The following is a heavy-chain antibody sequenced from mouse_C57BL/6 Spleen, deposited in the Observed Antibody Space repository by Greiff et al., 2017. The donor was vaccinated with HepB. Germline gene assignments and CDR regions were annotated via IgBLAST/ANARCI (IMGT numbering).Heavy chain of an antibody. D-gene: IGHD1-1*01. V-gene: IGHV1-81*01. CDR3: ARSHYGSSFGDYFDY. CDR1: GYTFTSYG. Sequence: VQLQQSGAELARPGASVKLSCKASGYTFTSYGISWVKQRTGQGLEWIGEIYPRSGNTYYNEKFKGKSTLTADKSSSTAYMELRSLTSEDSAVYFCARSHYGSSFGDYFDYWGQGTTLTVSS. J-gene: IGHJ2*01. CDR2: IYPRSGNT.